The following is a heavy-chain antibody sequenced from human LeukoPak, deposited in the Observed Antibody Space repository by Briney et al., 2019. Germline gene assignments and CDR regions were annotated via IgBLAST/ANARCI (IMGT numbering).Heavy chain of an antibody. CDR1: GYTFTDYY. V-gene: IGHV1-2*02. Sequence: ASVKLSCKAPGYTFTDYYMNWVRQAPGQGLYWMGLIHPNSGGTNYTQKFQGRVTMTRDTSISTAYMELSRLTFDDTAVYYCGRKSAARKTRKFDYWGQGTLVTVSS. J-gene: IGHJ4*02. CDR3: GRKSAARKTRKFDY. CDR2: IHPNSGGT. D-gene: IGHD6-6*01.